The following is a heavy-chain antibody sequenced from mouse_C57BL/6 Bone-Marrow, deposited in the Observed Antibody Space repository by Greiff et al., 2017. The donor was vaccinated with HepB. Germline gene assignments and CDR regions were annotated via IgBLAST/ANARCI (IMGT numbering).Heavy chain of an antibody. CDR2: IYPGSGNT. J-gene: IGHJ2*01. V-gene: IGHV1-66*01. D-gene: IGHD1-1*01. CDR1: GYSFTSYY. Sequence: QVQLQQSGPELVKPGASVKISCKASGYSFTSYYIHWVKQRPGRGLEWIGWIYPGSGNTKYNEKFKGKATLTADTSSSTAYMQLSSLTSEDSAVYYWSGAFYYGSSMYYFDYWGQGTTLTVSS. CDR3: SGAFYYGSSMYYFDY.